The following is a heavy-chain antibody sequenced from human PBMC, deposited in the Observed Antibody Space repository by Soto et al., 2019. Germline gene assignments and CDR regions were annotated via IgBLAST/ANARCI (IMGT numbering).Heavy chain of an antibody. CDR1: GCPFNRYP. V-gene: IGHV4-34*01. CDR2: INHSGST. D-gene: IGHD3-10*01. CDR3: ATSLIWARVAAGNVIDK. J-gene: IGHJ4*02. Sequence: PSVALCLAWASSGCPFNRYPRSWRRHSPGKGLEWIGEINHSGSTKYNPSLKSRVTISVDTSKNQFSLKLSSVTAADTAVYYCATSLIWARVAAGNVIDKWCQGNLVIVSS.